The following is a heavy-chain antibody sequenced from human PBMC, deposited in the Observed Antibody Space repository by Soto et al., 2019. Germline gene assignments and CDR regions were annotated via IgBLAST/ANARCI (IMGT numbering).Heavy chain of an antibody. V-gene: IGHV2-5*02. CDR1: GFSLSTSGVG. J-gene: IGHJ4*02. CDR2: IYWDDDK. D-gene: IGHD3-9*01. Sequence: QITLKESGPTLVKPTQTLTLTCTFSGFSLSTSGVGVGWIRQPPGKALEWLALIYWDDDKRYSPSLKSRLTIPKDTSKNQVVLTMTNMDPVDTATYYCAHSGYDILTGYYTFDYWGQGTLVTVSS. CDR3: AHSGYDILTGYYTFDY.